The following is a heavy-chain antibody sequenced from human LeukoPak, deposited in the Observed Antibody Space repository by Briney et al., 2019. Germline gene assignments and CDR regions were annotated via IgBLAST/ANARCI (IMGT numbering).Heavy chain of an antibody. D-gene: IGHD6-13*01. CDR1: GYTFTGYY. J-gene: IGHJ5*02. CDR3: ARSQSSSWHSGLNWFDP. Sequence: GASVKVSCKASGYTFTGYYMHWVRQAPGQGLEWMGWISAYNGYTNYAQKLQGRVTMTTDTSSNSAYLELRSLRSDDAAVYYCARSQSSSWHSGLNWFDPWGQGTLVTVSS. V-gene: IGHV1-18*04. CDR2: ISAYNGYT.